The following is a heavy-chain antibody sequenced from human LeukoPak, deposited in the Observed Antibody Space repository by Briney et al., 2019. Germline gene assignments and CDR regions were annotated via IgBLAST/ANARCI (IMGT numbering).Heavy chain of an antibody. CDR3: ARDFEIGPDYSDTSGFDY. J-gene: IGHJ4*02. CDR2: IYHSGTP. Sequence: SETLSLTCNVSRYSISSGYFWAWIRQPPGKGLEWIGSIYHSGTPYFNPSLRSRVTILVATSKNQFSLNLRSVTAADTAVYYCARDFEIGPDYSDTSGFDYWGQGTLVTVSS. CDR1: RYSISSGYF. D-gene: IGHD3-22*01. V-gene: IGHV4-38-2*02.